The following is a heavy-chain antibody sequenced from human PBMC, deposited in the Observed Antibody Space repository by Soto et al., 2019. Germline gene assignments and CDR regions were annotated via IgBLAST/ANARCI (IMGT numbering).Heavy chain of an antibody. J-gene: IGHJ4*02. CDR2: ISYDGSNK. CDR1: GFTFSSYG. Sequence: QVQLVESGGGVVQPGRSLRLSCAASGFTFSSYGMHWVRQAPGKGLEWVAVISYDGSNKYYADSVKGRFTISRDNSKNTLYLQMNSLRAEDTAVYYCAKVREVGWEAFDCWGQGTLVTVSS. D-gene: IGHD1-26*01. CDR3: AKVREVGWEAFDC. V-gene: IGHV3-30*18.